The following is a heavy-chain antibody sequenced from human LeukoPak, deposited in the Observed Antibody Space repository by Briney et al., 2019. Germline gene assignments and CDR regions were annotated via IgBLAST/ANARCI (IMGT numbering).Heavy chain of an antibody. J-gene: IGHJ3*02. CDR3: ARDPQVTAIHDAFDI. CDR2: IYSGGST. D-gene: IGHD2-21*02. CDR1: GFTVRSNY. Sequence: GGSLRLSFAASGFTVRSNYMSWVRPAPGKGLEWVSVIYSGGSTYYADSVKGRFTISRDISKNTLYLQMNSLRAEDTSVYYCARDPQVTAIHDAFDIWGQGTMVTVSS. V-gene: IGHV3-66*01.